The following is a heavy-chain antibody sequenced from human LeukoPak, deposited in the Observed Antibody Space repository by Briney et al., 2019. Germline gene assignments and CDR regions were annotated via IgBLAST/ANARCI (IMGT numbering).Heavy chain of an antibody. CDR2: IYHSGST. J-gene: IGHJ5*02. V-gene: IGHV4-30-2*01. Sequence: SETLSLTCTVSGGSISSGGYYWSWIRQPPGKGLEWIGYIYHSGSTYYNPSLKSRVTISVDRSKNQFSLKLSSVTAADTAVYYCARDPTILYDYVWGETQTYNWFDPWGQGTLVTVSS. CDR1: GGSISSGGYY. D-gene: IGHD3-16*01. CDR3: ARDPTILYDYVWGETQTYNWFDP.